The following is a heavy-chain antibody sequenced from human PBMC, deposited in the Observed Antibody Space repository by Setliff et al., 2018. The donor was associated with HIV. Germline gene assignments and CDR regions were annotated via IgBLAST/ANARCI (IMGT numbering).Heavy chain of an antibody. CDR1: GFTVSSNY. Sequence: GESLKISCAASGFTVSSNYMSWVRQAPGKGLEWVSVIYSGGSTYYADSVKGRFTISRDNSKNTLYLQMNSLRAEDTAVYYCAREALRGYSGYTNGATDAFDIWGQGTMVTVSS. CDR2: IYSGGST. D-gene: IGHD5-12*01. J-gene: IGHJ3*02. V-gene: IGHV3-53*01. CDR3: AREALRGYSGYTNGATDAFDI.